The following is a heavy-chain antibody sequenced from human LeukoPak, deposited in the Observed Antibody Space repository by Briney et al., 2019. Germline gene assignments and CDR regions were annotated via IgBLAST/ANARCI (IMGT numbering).Heavy chain of an antibody. CDR1: GFTFSDYY. V-gene: IGHV3-11*04. Sequence: PGGSLRLSCAASGFTFSDYYMSWIRQAPGKGLEWVSYISSSGSTIYYADSVKGRFTISRDNAKNSLYLQMNSLRAEDTAAYYCAREGDWASITGTTRRAYYFDYWGQGTLVTVSS. D-gene: IGHD1-7*01. CDR2: ISSSGSTI. CDR3: AREGDWASITGTTRRAYYFDY. J-gene: IGHJ4*02.